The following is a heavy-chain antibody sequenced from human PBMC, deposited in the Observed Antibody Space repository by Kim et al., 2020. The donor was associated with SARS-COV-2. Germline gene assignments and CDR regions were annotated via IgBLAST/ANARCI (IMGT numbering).Heavy chain of an antibody. CDR3: TTDSPYYDFWSGYGGYYYGMDV. Sequence: GGSLRLSCAASGFTFSNAWMSWVRQAPGKGLEWVGRIKSKTDGGTTDYAAPVKGRFTISRDDSKNTLYLQMNSLKTEDTAVYYCTTDSPYYDFWSGYGGYYYGMDVWGHGTPVTVPS. J-gene: IGHJ6*02. CDR1: GFTFSNAW. CDR2: IKSKTDGGTT. D-gene: IGHD3-3*01. V-gene: IGHV3-15*01.